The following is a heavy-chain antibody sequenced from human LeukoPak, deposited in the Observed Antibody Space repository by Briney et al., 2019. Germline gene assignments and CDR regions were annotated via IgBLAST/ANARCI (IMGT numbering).Heavy chain of an antibody. CDR1: GYTFTGYY. CDR2: INPNSGGT. CDR3: ASQTNYYDSSGRFDY. J-gene: IGHJ4*02. D-gene: IGHD3-22*01. V-gene: IGHV1-2*02. Sequence: ASVKVSRKASGYTFTGYYMHWVRQAPGQGLEWMGWINPNSGGTNYAQKFQGRVTMTRDTSISTAYMELSRLRSDDTAVYYCASQTNYYDSSGRFDYWGQGTLVTVSS.